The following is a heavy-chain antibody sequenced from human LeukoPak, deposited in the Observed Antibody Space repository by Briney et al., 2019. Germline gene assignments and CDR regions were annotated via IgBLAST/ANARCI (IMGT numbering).Heavy chain of an antibody. Sequence: PGGSLRLSCAASGFTFSSYAMNWVRQAPGKGLEWVSAISSSGGSTYYADSVKGRFTISRDNSKNTLYLQMNSLRAEDTAVYYCAKDRSYCSSTSCYGDFDYWGQGTLVTVSS. J-gene: IGHJ4*02. V-gene: IGHV3-23*01. D-gene: IGHD2-2*01. CDR1: GFTFSSYA. CDR3: AKDRSYCSSTSCYGDFDY. CDR2: ISSSGGST.